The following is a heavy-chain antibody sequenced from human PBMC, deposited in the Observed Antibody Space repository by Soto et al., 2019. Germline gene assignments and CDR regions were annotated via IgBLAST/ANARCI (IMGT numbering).Heavy chain of an antibody. Sequence: QVQLQESGPGLVKPSETLSLTCTVSGGSISSYYWSWIRQPPGKGLEWIGYIYYSGSSNYNPSLKSRVTISLDTSKNQFAPKLSSVTAADTAGYYRARRYGYSFDYWGQGTLVTVSS. D-gene: IGHD1-1*01. CDR3: ARRYGYSFDY. CDR1: GGSISSYY. CDR2: IYYSGSS. V-gene: IGHV4-59*08. J-gene: IGHJ4*02.